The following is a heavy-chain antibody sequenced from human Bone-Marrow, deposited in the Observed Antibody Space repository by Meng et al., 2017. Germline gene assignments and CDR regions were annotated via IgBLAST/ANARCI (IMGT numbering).Heavy chain of an antibody. V-gene: IGHV3-33*01. CDR3: ARAYGGSVESQWFDY. CDR1: GFTFSSYG. CDR2: TWYDGSNK. J-gene: IGHJ4*02. D-gene: IGHD4-23*01. Sequence: GESLKISCAASGFTFSSYGMHWVRQAPGKGLEWVAVTWYDGSNKYYADSVKGRFTISRDNSKNTLYLQMNSLRAEDTAVYYCARAYGGSVESQWFDYWGQGTLVTVSS.